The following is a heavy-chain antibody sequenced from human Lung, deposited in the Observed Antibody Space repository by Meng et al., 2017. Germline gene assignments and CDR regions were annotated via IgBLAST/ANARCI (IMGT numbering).Heavy chain of an antibody. D-gene: IGHD3-22*01. CDR3: ARGRSSGYYSPLNY. V-gene: IGHV4-34*01. CDR1: VGSFSDYY. CDR2: INHSGST. J-gene: IGHJ4*02. Sequence: SETLSLTCAVYVGSFSDYYWTWIRQSPGKGLEWIGHINHSGSTNYNPSLKSRLTMSVDTYKNQFSLKLSSVTAADTAVYYCARGRSSGYYSPLNYWGRGTLAPSPQ.